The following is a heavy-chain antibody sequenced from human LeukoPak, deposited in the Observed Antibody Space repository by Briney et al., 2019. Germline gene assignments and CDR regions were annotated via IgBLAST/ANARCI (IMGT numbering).Heavy chain of an antibody. D-gene: IGHD4-11*01. V-gene: IGHV4-34*01. CDR2: INHSGST. CDR3: ARGDYSKSWFDP. Sequence: TSETLSLTCAVYGGSFSGYYWSWIRQPPGKGLEWIGEINHSGSTNYNPSLKSRVTISVDTSKNQFSLKLSSVPAADTAVYYCARGDYSKSWFDPWGQGTLVTVSS. CDR1: GGSFSGYY. J-gene: IGHJ5*02.